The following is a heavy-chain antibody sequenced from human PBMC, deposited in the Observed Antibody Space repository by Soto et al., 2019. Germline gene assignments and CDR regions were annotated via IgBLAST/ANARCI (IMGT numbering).Heavy chain of an antibody. J-gene: IGHJ5*02. CDR3: ARSRSVLHWFDP. CDR1: GGFVSSGSYY. D-gene: IGHD6-19*01. Sequence: SETLSLTCAVYGGFVSSGSYYWSWIRQPPGKGLEWIGEMSHSGGTHFNPSLKSRVTISVDTSKNQFSLKLTSVTAAVTALYYCARSRSVLHWFDPWGQGTLVTVSS. V-gene: IGHV4-61*01. CDR2: MSHSGGT.